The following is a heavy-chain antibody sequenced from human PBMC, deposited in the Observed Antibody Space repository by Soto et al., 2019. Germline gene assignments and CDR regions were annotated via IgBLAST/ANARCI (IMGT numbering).Heavy chain of an antibody. V-gene: IGHV1-8*01. CDR1: GYTFTDYD. Sequence: QVQLVQSGAEVRRPGTSVMVSCKTSGYTFTDYDINWVRQATGQGLEWMGWMNPNSGNTGYAQKFQGRVSMTRNTATSTAYMELSSLRSDDTAIYYCARDGSTTNPVWGQGTMVTVSS. D-gene: IGHD2-2*01. J-gene: IGHJ3*01. CDR3: ARDGSTTNPV. CDR2: MNPNSGNT.